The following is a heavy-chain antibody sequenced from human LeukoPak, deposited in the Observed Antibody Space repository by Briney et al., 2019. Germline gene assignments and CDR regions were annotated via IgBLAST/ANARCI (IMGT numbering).Heavy chain of an antibody. CDR2: IYHSGST. J-gene: IGHJ6*03. Sequence: PSETLSLTCTVSGYSISSGYYWGRIRQPPGKGLEWIGSIYHSGSTYYNPSLKSRVTISIDTSKNQFSLKLSSVTAADTAVYYCAREGYSSGLYYYMDVWGKGTTVTVSS. CDR3: AREGYSSGLYYYMDV. V-gene: IGHV4-38-2*02. CDR1: GYSISSGYY. D-gene: IGHD5-18*01.